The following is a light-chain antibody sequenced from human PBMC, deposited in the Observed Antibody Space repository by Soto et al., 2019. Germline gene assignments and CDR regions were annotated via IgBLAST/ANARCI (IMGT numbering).Light chain of an antibody. CDR1: QSVSSSY. J-gene: IGKJ2*01. CDR3: QQYGSSPMYT. Sequence: EIVLKQSPGTLSLSPGERATLSCRASQSVSSSYLAWYQQKPGQAPRILIYGASSRATGIPDRFSGSGSETVFTLTISRLESEDFAVYYCQQYGSSPMYTFGQWTKLEIK. CDR2: GAS. V-gene: IGKV3-20*01.